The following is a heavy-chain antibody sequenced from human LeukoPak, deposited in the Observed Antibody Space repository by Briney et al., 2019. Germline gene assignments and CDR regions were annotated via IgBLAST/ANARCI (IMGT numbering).Heavy chain of an antibody. Sequence: SVKVSCKASGGTFSSYTISWVRQAPGQGLEWMGRIIPILGIANYAQKFQGRVTITADKSTSTAYMELSSLRSEDTAVYYCARDKVGAPGSFDYWGQGTLVTVSS. J-gene: IGHJ4*02. D-gene: IGHD1-26*01. CDR1: GGTFSSYT. V-gene: IGHV1-69*04. CDR2: IIPILGIA. CDR3: ARDKVGAPGSFDY.